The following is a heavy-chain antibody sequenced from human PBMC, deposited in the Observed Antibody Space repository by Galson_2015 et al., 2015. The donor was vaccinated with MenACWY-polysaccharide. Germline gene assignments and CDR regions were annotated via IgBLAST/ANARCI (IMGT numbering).Heavy chain of an antibody. D-gene: IGHD2-2*01. J-gene: IGHJ6*03. CDR2: ISYGGDSQ. CDR3: AKVMTYLYQYIDV. V-gene: IGHV3-30*18. CDR1: GFSVSHFG. Sequence: SLRLSCAASGFSVSHFGMHWVRQAPGKGLEWVAVISYGGDSQYYGDSVRGRFTISTDTSNNTLYLQMTSLTTEDTAAYYCAKVMTYLYQYIDVWGQGTTVIVSS.